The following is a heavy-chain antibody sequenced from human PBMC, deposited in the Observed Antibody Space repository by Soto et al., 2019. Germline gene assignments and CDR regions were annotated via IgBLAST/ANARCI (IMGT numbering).Heavy chain of an antibody. Sequence: WETRYLTCTVSDGSISSTNYYWGGIRQGPGNGREWIGNISYPGSPYSIPSLKTRVTISVDTSKNHSSLNLTAVSAADTSIYYCASHVGAFVGINYYCLDVWGQGTTVTVSS. D-gene: IGHD3-3*02. CDR2: ISYPGSP. J-gene: IGHJ6*02. CDR1: DGSISSTNYY. V-gene: IGHV4-39*02. CDR3: ASHVGAFVGINYYCLDV.